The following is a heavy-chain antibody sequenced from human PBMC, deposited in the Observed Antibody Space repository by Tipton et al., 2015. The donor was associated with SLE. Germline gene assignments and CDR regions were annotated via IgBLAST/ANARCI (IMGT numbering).Heavy chain of an antibody. CDR2: IYTSGST. CDR3: AYSGYADYYYYMDV. V-gene: IGHV4-4*08. Sequence: LRLSCTVSGGSISSYYWSWIRQSPGKGLEWIGYIYTSGSTNYNPSLKSRVTISADTSKNQFSLKLSSVTAADTAVYYCAYSGYADYYYYMDVWGKGTTVTVSS. D-gene: IGHD5-12*01. CDR1: GGSISSYY. J-gene: IGHJ6*03.